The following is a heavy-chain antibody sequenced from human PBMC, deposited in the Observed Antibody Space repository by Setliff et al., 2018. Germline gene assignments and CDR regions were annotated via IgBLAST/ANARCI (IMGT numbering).Heavy chain of an antibody. J-gene: IGHJ6*03. CDR1: GGTFSSYG. CDR2: TIPVFGTT. V-gene: IGHV1-69*05. D-gene: IGHD3-22*01. Sequence: SVKVSCKASGGTFSSYGISWGRQAPGQGLEWMGGTIPVFGTTDYAQKFQGRLTVTTDTSTSTAYMELRSLRSDDTAVYYCVREGVDSRSSTDYRYYMDVWGKGTTVTVSS. CDR3: VREGVDSRSSTDYRYYMDV.